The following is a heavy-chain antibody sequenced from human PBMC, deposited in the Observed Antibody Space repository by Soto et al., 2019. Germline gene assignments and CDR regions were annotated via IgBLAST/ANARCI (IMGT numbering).Heavy chain of an antibody. Sequence: ASVKVSCKVSGYTLTELSMHWVRQAPGKGLEWMGGFDPEDGETIYAQKFQGRVTMTEDTSTDTAYMELSSLRSEDTAVYYCATDSYYYGSGSYYFDYWGQGTLVPVXS. CDR2: FDPEDGET. CDR3: ATDSYYYGSGSYYFDY. D-gene: IGHD3-10*01. CDR1: GYTLTELS. V-gene: IGHV1-24*01. J-gene: IGHJ4*02.